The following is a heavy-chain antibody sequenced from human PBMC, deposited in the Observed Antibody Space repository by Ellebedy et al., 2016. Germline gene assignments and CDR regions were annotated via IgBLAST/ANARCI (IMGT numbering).Heavy chain of an antibody. CDR3: ARGRYSSSSRSYWFDP. D-gene: IGHD6-6*01. J-gene: IGHJ5*02. CDR2: IYTSGST. CDR1: GGSISSGSYY. Sequence: SETLSLTXTVSGGSISSGSYYWSWIRQPAGKGLEWIGRIYTSGSTNYNPSLKSRVTMSVDTSKNQFSLKLSSVTAADTAVYYCARGRYSSSSRSYWFDPWGQGTLVTVSS. V-gene: IGHV4-61*02.